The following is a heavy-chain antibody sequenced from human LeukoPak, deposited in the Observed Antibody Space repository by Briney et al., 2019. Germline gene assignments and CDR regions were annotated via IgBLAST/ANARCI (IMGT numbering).Heavy chain of an antibody. Sequence: SETLSLTCTVSGGSISSSSYYWGWIRQPPGKGLEWIGSIYYSGSTYYNPSLKSRVTISVDTSKNQFSLKLSSVTAADTAVYYCARDGGYGPYYFDYWGQGTLVTVSS. D-gene: IGHD5-12*01. V-gene: IGHV4-39*07. CDR2: IYYSGST. J-gene: IGHJ4*02. CDR3: ARDGGYGPYYFDY. CDR1: GGSISSSSYY.